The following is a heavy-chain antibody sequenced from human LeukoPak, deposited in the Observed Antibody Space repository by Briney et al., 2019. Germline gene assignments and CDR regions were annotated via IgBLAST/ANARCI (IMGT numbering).Heavy chain of an antibody. V-gene: IGHV1-2*06. D-gene: IGHD3-3*01. CDR1: GYTFTSYY. CDR2: INPNSGGT. J-gene: IGHJ3*02. CDR3: ASADTIFGVLIGSGAFDI. Sequence: ASVKVSCKASGYTFTSYYMHLVRQAPGQGLEWMGRINPNSGGTNYAQKFQGRVTMTRDTSISTAYMELSRLRSDDTAVYYCASADTIFGVLIGSGAFDIWGQGTMVTVSS.